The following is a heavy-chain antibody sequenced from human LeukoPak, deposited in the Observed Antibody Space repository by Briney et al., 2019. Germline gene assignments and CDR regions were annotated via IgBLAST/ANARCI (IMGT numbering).Heavy chain of an antibody. CDR3: TRDPRILDY. D-gene: IGHD2-15*01. J-gene: IGHJ4*02. V-gene: IGHV3-53*01. CDR2: IYSGGST. Sequence: GGSLRLSCAASGFTVSSNYMSWVRQAPGKGLEWVSVIYSGGSTYYADSVKGRFTISRDNAKNSLYLQMNSLRADDTAVYYCTRDPRILDYWGRGTLVTVSS. CDR1: GFTVSSNY.